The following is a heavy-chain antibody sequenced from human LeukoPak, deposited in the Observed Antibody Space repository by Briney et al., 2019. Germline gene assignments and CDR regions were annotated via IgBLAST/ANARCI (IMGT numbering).Heavy chain of an antibody. CDR3: ARGEVGAAPLDY. D-gene: IGHD1-26*01. J-gene: IGHJ4*02. Sequence: GGSLRLSCAASGFTFSSYSMNWVRQAPGKGLVWVSRINSDGSSTSYADSVKGRFTISRDNAKNTLYLQMNSLRAEDAAVYYCARGEVGAAPLDYWGQGTLVTVSS. CDR2: INSDGSST. V-gene: IGHV3-74*01. CDR1: GFTFSSYS.